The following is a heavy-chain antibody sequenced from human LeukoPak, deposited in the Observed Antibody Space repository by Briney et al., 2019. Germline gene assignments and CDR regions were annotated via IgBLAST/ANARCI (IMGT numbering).Heavy chain of an antibody. CDR2: IKQDGSEK. Sequence: GGSPRLSCAASGFTFSSYWMSWVRQAPGKGLEWVANIKQDGSEKYYVDSVKGRFTISRDNAKNSLYLQMNSLRAEDTAVYYCARWKSGHIVVVTALDYWGQGTLVTVSS. V-gene: IGHV3-7*01. CDR1: GFTFSSYW. J-gene: IGHJ4*02. CDR3: ARWKSGHIVVVTALDY. D-gene: IGHD2-21*02.